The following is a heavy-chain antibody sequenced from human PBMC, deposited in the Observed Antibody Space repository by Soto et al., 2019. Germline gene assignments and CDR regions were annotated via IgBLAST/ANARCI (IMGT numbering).Heavy chain of an antibody. J-gene: IGHJ4*02. Sequence: EVQLLESGGGLVQPGGSLTLSCAASGFTFSDYTMSWFRQAPGQVLECISVILSDYNKFYADSVRGRFTISRDNSKNKLDLKMNGLRAEDTAVYYCARRTNGYFGYLGQGALVTVSS. D-gene: IGHD2-8*01. CDR2: ILSDYNK. V-gene: IGHV3-23*03. CDR1: GFTFSDYT. CDR3: ARRTNGYFGY.